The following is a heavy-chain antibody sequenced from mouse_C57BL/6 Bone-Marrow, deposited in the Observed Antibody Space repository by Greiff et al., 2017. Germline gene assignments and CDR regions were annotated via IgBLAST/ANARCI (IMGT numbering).Heavy chain of an antibody. V-gene: IGHV2-2*01. Sequence: VQLLQSGPGLVQPSQSLSITCTASGFSLTSYGVHWVRQSPGKGLEWLGVIWSGGCRDYYAAFISGLSISKDNSKSKVFIKMNMQQADDTAIYSAYYGYGRPWFAYWGQGTLVTVSA. CDR1: GFSLTSYG. CDR3: YYGYGRPWFAY. D-gene: IGHD2-9*01. CDR2: IWSGGCR. J-gene: IGHJ3*01.